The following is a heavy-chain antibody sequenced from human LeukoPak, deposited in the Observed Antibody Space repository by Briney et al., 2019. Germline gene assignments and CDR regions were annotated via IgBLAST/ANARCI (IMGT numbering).Heavy chain of an antibody. CDR1: GFTFSSYC. D-gene: IGHD5-12*01. CDR3: ASIVYSGYDSNDY. Sequence: PGGSLRLSCAASGFTFSSYCMSWVRQAPGKGLEWVSAISGSGGNTYYADSVKGRFTISRDNSKNTLYLQMNSLRAEDTAVYYCASIVYSGYDSNDYWGQGTLVTVSS. CDR2: ISGSGGNT. V-gene: IGHV3-23*01. J-gene: IGHJ4*02.